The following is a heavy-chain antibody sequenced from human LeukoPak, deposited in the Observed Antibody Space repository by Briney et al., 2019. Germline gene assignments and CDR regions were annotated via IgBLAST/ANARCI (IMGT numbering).Heavy chain of an antibody. D-gene: IGHD3-3*01. CDR1: GGSFSGYY. CDR2: INHSGST. J-gene: IGHJ4*02. V-gene: IGHV4-34*01. CDR3: ARERRPTYYDFWSGYYI. Sequence: SETLSLTCAVYGGSFSGYYWSWIRQPPGKGLEWIGEINHSGSTNYNPSLKSRVTISVDTSKNQFSLKLSSVTAADTAVYYCARERRPTYYDFWSGYYIWGQGTLVTVSS.